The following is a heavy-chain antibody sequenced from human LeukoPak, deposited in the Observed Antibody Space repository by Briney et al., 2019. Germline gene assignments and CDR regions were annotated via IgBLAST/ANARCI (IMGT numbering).Heavy chain of an antibody. Sequence: GASVKVSCKASGYTFTSYGISWVRQAPGQGLEWMGWISAYNGNTNYAQKLQGRVTMTTDTSTSTAYMELRSLRSDDTAVYYCARGRYYYDSSGFFSWGQGTLVTVSS. CDR3: ARGRYYYDSSGFFS. D-gene: IGHD3-22*01. CDR1: GYTFTSYG. V-gene: IGHV1-18*01. CDR2: ISAYNGNT. J-gene: IGHJ5*02.